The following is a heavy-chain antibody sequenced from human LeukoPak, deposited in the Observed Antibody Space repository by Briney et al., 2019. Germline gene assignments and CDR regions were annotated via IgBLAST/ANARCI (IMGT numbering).Heavy chain of an antibody. D-gene: IGHD3-16*01. CDR2: IFPSGGEI. J-gene: IGHJ1*01. Sequence: GGSLRLSCAASGFTFSTFAMIWVRQPPGKGLEWVSSIFPSGGEIHYADSVRGRFTISRDNSKSTLSLQMNSLRAEDTAVYFCLYGGYFQHWGQGTLVTVSS. V-gene: IGHV3-23*01. CDR1: GFTFSTFA. CDR3: LYGGYFQH.